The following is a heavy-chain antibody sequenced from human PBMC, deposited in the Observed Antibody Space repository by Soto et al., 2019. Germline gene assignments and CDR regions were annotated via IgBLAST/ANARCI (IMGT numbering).Heavy chain of an antibody. V-gene: IGHV3-15*01. CDR1: GITFSNAW. D-gene: IGHD6-13*01. CDR2: IRSKTDGGTT. CDR3: TTTRPGTNVFDN. Sequence: GGSLRLSCAASGITFSNAWMNWVRQAPGKGLEYIGRIRSKTDGGTTEYAAPVEGRFTISRDDSKNTLYLQMGGLKAEDTAVYYCTTTRPGTNVFDNWGQGTLVTVSS. J-gene: IGHJ3*02.